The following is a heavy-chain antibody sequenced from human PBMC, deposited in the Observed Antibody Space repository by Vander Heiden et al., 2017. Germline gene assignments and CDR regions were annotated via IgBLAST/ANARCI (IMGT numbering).Heavy chain of an antibody. J-gene: IGHJ4*02. CDR2: IWYEGINK. D-gene: IGHD1-26*01. V-gene: IGHV3-33*01. CDR1: GFTFSAHG. CDR3: ARDRHSWLDY. Sequence: QPGRSLRLSCEASGFTFSAHGMHWVRQAPGKGLEWVAVIWYEGINKDYADSVKGRFTISRDNSKNTVYLQMNSLRVEDTAVYYCARDRHSWLDYWGQGTLVTVS.